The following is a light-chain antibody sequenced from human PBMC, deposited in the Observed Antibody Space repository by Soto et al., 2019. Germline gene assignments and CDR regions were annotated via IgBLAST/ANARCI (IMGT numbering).Light chain of an antibody. Sequence: QSVLTQPPSVSAAPGQTVTISCSGSSSNIGNNYVSWYQQLPGTAPKLLIYDNNKRPSGIPDRFSGSKSGTSATLGITGLQTGDEADYYCGTWDSSLSATYVVFGGGTKLTVL. J-gene: IGLJ2*01. CDR3: GTWDSSLSATYVV. V-gene: IGLV1-51*01. CDR1: SSNIGNNY. CDR2: DNN.